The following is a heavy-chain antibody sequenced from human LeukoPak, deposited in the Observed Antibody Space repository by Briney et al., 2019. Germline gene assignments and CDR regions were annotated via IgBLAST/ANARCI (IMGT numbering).Heavy chain of an antibody. D-gene: IGHD3-10*01. J-gene: IGHJ4*02. CDR1: GFTVSTYY. CDR3: TRAGQWTYGFQDY. Sequence: GGSLRLSCAASGFTVSTYYMSWVRQAPGKGLEWVSIIYSVGNTHYPDSVKGRFTVYKDNSKSPLYLKMNTLRAEDTAVYYCTRAGQWTYGFQDYWGQGTLVTVSS. V-gene: IGHV3-66*01. CDR2: IYSVGNT.